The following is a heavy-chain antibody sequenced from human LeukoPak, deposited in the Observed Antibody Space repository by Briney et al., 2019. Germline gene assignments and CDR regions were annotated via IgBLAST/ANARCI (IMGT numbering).Heavy chain of an antibody. CDR3: ARDSGYYGSGSYSGMYYYGMDV. J-gene: IGHJ6*02. CDR2: ISYDGSNK. Sequence: GGSLRLSCAASGFTFSSYAMHWVRQAPGKGLEWVAVISYDGSNKYYADSVKGRFTISRDNSKNTLYLQMNSLRAEDTAVYYCARDSGYYGSGSYSGMYYYGMDVWGQGTTVTVSS. V-gene: IGHV3-30-3*01. CDR1: GFTFSSYA. D-gene: IGHD3-10*01.